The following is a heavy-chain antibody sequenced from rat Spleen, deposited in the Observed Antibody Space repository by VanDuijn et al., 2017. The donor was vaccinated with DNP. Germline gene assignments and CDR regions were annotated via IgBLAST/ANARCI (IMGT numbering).Heavy chain of an antibody. CDR3: ARPMDYYSGGFAY. CDR1: GFTFSDYY. D-gene: IGHD1-1*01. Sequence: EVQLVESGGGVVQPGRSLQLSCAASGFTFSDYYMAWVRQVPTKGLEWVAYISYDGRSNYRGDSVKGRFTISRDNAKSTLYLQMNSLRSEDMATYYCARPMDYYSGGFAYWGQGTLVTVSS. V-gene: IGHV5-22*01. CDR2: ISYDGRSN. J-gene: IGHJ3*01.